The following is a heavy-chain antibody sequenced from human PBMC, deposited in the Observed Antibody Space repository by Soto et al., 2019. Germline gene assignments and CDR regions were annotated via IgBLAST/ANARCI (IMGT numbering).Heavy chain of an antibody. Sequence: GESLKISCKGSGYSFTSYWIGWVRQMPGKGLEWMGIIYPGDSDTRYSPSFQGQVTISADKSISTAYLQWSSLKASDTAMYYCARHQDRYGGYVSYYYYGMDVWGQGTTVTVSS. CDR3: ARHQDRYGGYVSYYYYGMDV. CDR2: IYPGDSDT. J-gene: IGHJ6*02. CDR1: GYSFTSYW. D-gene: IGHD5-12*01. V-gene: IGHV5-51*01.